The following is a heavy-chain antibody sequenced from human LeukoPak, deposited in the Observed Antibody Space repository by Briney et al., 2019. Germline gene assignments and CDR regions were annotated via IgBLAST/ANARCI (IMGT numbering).Heavy chain of an antibody. D-gene: IGHD5-12*01. CDR2: IVVGSGNT. Sequence: SVKVSCKASGFTFTNSAMQWVRQARGQRLEWIGWIVVGSGNTNYAQKFQERVTITRDMSTSTAYMELSSLRSEDTAVHYCAAAGYSGHDYGVDWFDPWGQGTLVTVSS. V-gene: IGHV1-58*02. J-gene: IGHJ5*02. CDR3: AAAGYSGHDYGVDWFDP. CDR1: GFTFTNSA.